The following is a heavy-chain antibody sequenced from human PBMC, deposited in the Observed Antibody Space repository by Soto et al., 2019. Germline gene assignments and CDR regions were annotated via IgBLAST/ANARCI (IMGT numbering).Heavy chain of an antibody. CDR2: IIPIFGTA. Sequence: SVKVSCKASGGTFSSYAISWVRQAPGQGLEWMGGIIPIFGTANYAQKFQGRVTITADKSTSTAYMELSSLRSEDTAVYYCASLNYYDSSGYFDYWGQGTLVTVSS. J-gene: IGHJ4*02. V-gene: IGHV1-69*06. D-gene: IGHD3-22*01. CDR1: GGTFSSYA. CDR3: ASLNYYDSSGYFDY.